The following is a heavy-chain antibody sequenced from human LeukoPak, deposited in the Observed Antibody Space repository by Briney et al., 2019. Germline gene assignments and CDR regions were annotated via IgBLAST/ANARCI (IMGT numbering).Heavy chain of an antibody. Sequence: SETLSLTCAVYGGSFSGYYWSWIRQPPGKGLEWIGEINHSGSTNYNPSLKSRVTISVDTSKNQFPLKLSSVTAADTAVYYCARAVSFVGTRYFDWPIPSDWFDPWGQGTLVTVSS. CDR2: INHSGST. V-gene: IGHV4-34*01. D-gene: IGHD3-9*01. CDR1: GGSFSGYY. CDR3: ARAVSFVGTRYFDWPIPSDWFDP. J-gene: IGHJ5*02.